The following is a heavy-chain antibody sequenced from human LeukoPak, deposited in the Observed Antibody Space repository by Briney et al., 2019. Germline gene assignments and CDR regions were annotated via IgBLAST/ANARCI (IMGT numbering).Heavy chain of an antibody. CDR3: ARAVYDSSGYYGGWFDP. CDR2: IYTSGST. J-gene: IGHJ5*02. Sequence: SETLSLTCTVSGGSISSYYWSWIRQPAGKRLDWIGRIYTSGSTNYNPSLKSRVTMSVDTSKNQFSLKLSSVTAADTAVYYCARAVYDSSGYYGGWFDPWGQGTLVTVSS. D-gene: IGHD3-22*01. CDR1: GGSISSYY. V-gene: IGHV4-4*07.